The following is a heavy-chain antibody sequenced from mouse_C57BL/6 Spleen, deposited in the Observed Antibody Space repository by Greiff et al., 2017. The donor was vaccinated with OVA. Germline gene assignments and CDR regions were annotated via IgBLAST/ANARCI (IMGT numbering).Heavy chain of an antibody. V-gene: IGHV2-2*01. J-gene: IGHJ4*01. Sequence: VQLQQSGPGLVQPSQSLSITCTVSGFSLTSYGVHWVRQSPGKGLEWLGVIWSGGSTDYNAAFISRLSISKDNSKSQVFFKMNSLQADDTAIYYCARTGVYDGYPYAMDYWGQGTSVTVSS. D-gene: IGHD2-3*01. CDR2: IWSGGST. CDR1: GFSLTSYG. CDR3: ARTGVYDGYPYAMDY.